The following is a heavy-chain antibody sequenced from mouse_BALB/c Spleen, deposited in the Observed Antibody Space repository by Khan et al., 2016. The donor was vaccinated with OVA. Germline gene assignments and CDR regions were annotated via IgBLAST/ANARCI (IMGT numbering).Heavy chain of an antibody. CDR3: ARGYEGNYREALDY. J-gene: IGHJ4*01. CDR1: GFSLTGYG. Sequence: QVQLKESGPGLVAPSQSLSITCTVSGFSLTGYGVNWVRQPPGKGLEWLGMIWGDGTTVYNSALNSRLSISKDNSKSHVSLIMNSLQTAATARYYCARGYEGNYREALDYWGQGTSVTGSS. V-gene: IGHV2-6-7*01. D-gene: IGHD2-1*01. CDR2: IWGDGTT.